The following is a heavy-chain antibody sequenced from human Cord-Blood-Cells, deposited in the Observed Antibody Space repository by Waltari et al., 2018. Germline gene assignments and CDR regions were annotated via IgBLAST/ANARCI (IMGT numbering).Heavy chain of an antibody. V-gene: IGHV4-34*01. CDR3: ARGNDLGGSYSFIDY. J-gene: IGHJ4*02. CDR2: INHSGST. CDR1: GGSFSGYY. Sequence: QVQLQQWGAGLLKPSETLSLTCAVYGGSFSGYYWSWIRQPPGKGLEWIGEINHSGSTNDNPSLKSRVTISVDTSKNQFSLKLSSVTAADTAVYYCARGNDLGGSYSFIDYWGQGTLVTVSS. D-gene: IGHD1-26*01.